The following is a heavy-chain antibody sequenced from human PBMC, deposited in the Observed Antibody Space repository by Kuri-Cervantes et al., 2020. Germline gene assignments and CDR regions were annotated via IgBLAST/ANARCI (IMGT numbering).Heavy chain of an antibody. Sequence: SETLSLTCTVSGGSISSGSYYWSWIRQPAGKGLEWIGYIYYSGSTNYNPSLKSRVTISVDTSKNQFSLKLSSVTAADTAVYYCARGVLRYFDWLEYYFDYWGQGTLVTVSS. CDR2: IYYSGST. J-gene: IGHJ4*02. D-gene: IGHD3-9*01. CDR3: ARGVLRYFDWLEYYFDY. CDR1: GGSISSGSYY. V-gene: IGHV4-61*01.